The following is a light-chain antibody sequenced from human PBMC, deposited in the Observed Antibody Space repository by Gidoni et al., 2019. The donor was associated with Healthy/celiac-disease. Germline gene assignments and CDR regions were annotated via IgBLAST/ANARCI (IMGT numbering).Light chain of an antibody. J-gene: IGLJ3*02. CDR3: QSYDSSTPE. Sequence: NFMLTHPHSVSDSPGKTVTISCTRSSGSIASNYVQWYQQRPGSSPTTVIYEDNQRPSGVPDRFSGSIDSSSNSASLTISGLKTEDEADYYCQSYDSSTPEFGGGTKLTVL. V-gene: IGLV6-57*01. CDR2: EDN. CDR1: SGSIASNY.